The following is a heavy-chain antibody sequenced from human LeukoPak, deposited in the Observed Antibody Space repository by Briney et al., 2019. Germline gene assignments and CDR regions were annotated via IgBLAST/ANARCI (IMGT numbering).Heavy chain of an antibody. V-gene: IGHV3-30*02. CDR1: GFSFSNYD. Sequence: PGGSLRLSCAASGFSFSNYDMHSVRQAPGKGLEWVAFIRYDGSNKYYGDSVKGRFTISRDNSKNTLYLQMNSLRAEDTAVYYCAKYDIWGQGTLVTVSS. CDR3: AKYDI. J-gene: IGHJ3*02. CDR2: IRYDGSNK.